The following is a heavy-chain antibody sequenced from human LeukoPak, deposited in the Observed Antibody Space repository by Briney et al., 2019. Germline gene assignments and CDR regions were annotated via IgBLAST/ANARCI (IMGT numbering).Heavy chain of an antibody. V-gene: IGHV1-8*01. D-gene: IGHD3-10*01. Sequence: ASVKVSCKASGYTFTSYDINWVRQATGQGLEWMGWMNPNSGNTGYAQKFQGRVTMTRNTSISTAYMELSRLRSDDTAVYYCARRMVRGVIVRFDYWGQGTLVTVSS. CDR1: GYTFTSYD. CDR3: ARRMVRGVIVRFDY. CDR2: MNPNSGNT. J-gene: IGHJ4*02.